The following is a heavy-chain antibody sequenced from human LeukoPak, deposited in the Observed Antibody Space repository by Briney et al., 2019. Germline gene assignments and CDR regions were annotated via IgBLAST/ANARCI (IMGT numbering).Heavy chain of an antibody. CDR1: RFTYSSYW. Sequence: PGGPLRLSCSPSRFTYSSYWMSWVRHAPGKGLGWVANIIQDGRAKKYVHPVKGLFTISRDNAKNTVYQQRNSLRAEDRAVYYCVRVTSYYYNTSGDYYFVYWGQGRLVTDCS. J-gene: IGHJ4*02. V-gene: IGHV3-7*04. CDR2: IIQDGRAK. D-gene: IGHD3-22*01. CDR3: VRVTSYYYNTSGDYYFVY.